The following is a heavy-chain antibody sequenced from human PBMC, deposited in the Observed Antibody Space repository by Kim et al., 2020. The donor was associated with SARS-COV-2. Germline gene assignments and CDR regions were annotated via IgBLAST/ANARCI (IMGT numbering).Heavy chain of an antibody. CDR1: GGSFSGYY. CDR3: ARGLPISIVVVPAAIGFRAFDI. D-gene: IGHD2-2*01. V-gene: IGHV4-34*01. CDR2: INHSGST. Sequence: SETLSLTCAVYGGSFSGYYWSWIRQPPGKGLEWIGEINHSGSTNYNPSLKSRVTISVDTSKNQFSLKLSSVTAADTAVYYCARGLPISIVVVPAAIGFRAFDIWGQGTMVTVSS. J-gene: IGHJ3*02.